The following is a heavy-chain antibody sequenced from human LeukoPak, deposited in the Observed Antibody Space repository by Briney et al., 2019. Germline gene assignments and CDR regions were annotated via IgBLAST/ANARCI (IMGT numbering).Heavy chain of an antibody. D-gene: IGHD1-20*01. CDR2: IYSGGST. CDR1: GLTVSRNY. Sequence: PGGSLRLSCAASGLTVSRNYMSWVRQAPGKGLDWVSIIYSGGSTYSADSVKGRFTISRDNSKNTLYLQMNSLRADDTAVYYCARGRGAITGTTGYYFDYWGQGTLVTVSS. V-gene: IGHV3-53*01. J-gene: IGHJ4*02. CDR3: ARGRGAITGTTGYYFDY.